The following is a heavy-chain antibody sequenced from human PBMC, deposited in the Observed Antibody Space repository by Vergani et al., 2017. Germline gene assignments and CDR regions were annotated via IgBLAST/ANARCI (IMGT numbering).Heavy chain of an antibody. D-gene: IGHD2-2*03. J-gene: IGHJ4*02. CDR2: ISFDGRNK. CDR1: GFTLSSYG. CDR3: ARGMAIVVVPAADFDY. V-gene: IGHV3-30*03. Sequence: QVHLVESGGGVVQPGRSLRLSCAVSGFTLSSYGMHWVRQAPGKGLEWVAVISFDGRNKYYADSVKGRFTISRDNSKNTLYLQMNSLRAEDTAVYYCARGMAIVVVPAADFDYWGQGTLVTVSS.